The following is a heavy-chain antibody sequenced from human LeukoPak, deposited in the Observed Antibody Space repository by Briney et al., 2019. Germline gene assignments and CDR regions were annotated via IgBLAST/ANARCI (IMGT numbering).Heavy chain of an antibody. D-gene: IGHD3-22*01. V-gene: IGHV3-7*04. CDR1: GFTFSCFW. Sequence: PGGSLRLSCEASGFTFSCFWMSWVRQAPGKGLEWVANTKQDGSERYYVDSLKGRFTISRDNAKKSLYLQMNSLRAEDTAVYYCARGPTTMIDYWGQGALVTVSS. CDR2: TKQDGSER. CDR3: ARGPTTMIDY. J-gene: IGHJ4*02.